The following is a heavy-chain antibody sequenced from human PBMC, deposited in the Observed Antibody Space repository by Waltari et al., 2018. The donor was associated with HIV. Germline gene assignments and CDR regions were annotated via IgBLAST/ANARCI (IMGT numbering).Heavy chain of an antibody. Sequence: QVQLQESGPGLVKPSETLSLTCTVSGGSISSYYWSWIRQPPGKGLDWIGNIHYSGSTNYNPSLRSRLTISVDTSKNQFSLKLSSVTAADTAVYYCARKGGNSPYYYYGMDVWGQGTTVTVSS. CDR1: GGSISSYY. J-gene: IGHJ6*02. V-gene: IGHV4-59*01. D-gene: IGHD2-21*02. CDR2: IHYSGST. CDR3: ARKGGNSPYYYYGMDV.